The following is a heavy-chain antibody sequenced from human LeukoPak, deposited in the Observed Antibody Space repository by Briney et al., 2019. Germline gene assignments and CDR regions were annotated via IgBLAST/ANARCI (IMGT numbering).Heavy chain of an antibody. D-gene: IGHD1-26*01. CDR1: GGSISSSSYY. Sequence: SETLSLTCTVSGGSISSSSYYWGWIRQPPGKGLEWIGSIYYSGSTYYNPSLKSRVTISVDTSKNQFSLRLSSVTAADTAVYYCVRGGYSGSYHGDYFDYWGQGTLVTVSS. V-gene: IGHV4-39*01. J-gene: IGHJ4*02. CDR2: IYYSGST. CDR3: VRGGYSGSYHGDYFDY.